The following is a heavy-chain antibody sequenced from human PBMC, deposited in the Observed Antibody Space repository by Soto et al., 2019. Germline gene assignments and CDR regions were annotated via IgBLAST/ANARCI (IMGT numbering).Heavy chain of an antibody. J-gene: IGHJ4*02. CDR3: ARIMVRGVGTDY. D-gene: IGHD3-10*01. CDR2: IYYSGST. Sequence: QLQLQESGPGLVKPSETLSLTCTVSGGSISSSSYYWGWIRQPPGKGLEWIGSIYYSGSTYYNPSLKSRVTISVDTSKNQFSLKLSSVTAADTAVYYCARIMVRGVGTDYWGQGTLVTVSS. V-gene: IGHV4-39*01. CDR1: GGSISSSSYY.